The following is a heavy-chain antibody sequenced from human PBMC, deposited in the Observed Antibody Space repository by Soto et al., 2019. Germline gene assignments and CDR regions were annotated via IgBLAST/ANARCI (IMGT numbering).Heavy chain of an antibody. J-gene: IGHJ6*02. CDR3: ARHVFITMVRGVIISFDYYYGLDV. Sequence: PSETLSLTCAVSGGSISRGGYSWSWIRQPPGKGLEWIGYIYHSGSTYYNPSLKSRVTISVDTSKNQFFLKLNSVTAADTAMYYCARHVFITMVRGVIISFDYYYGLDVWGPGTTVTVSS. V-gene: IGHV4-30-2*01. CDR1: GGSISRGGYS. D-gene: IGHD3-10*01. CDR2: IYHSGST.